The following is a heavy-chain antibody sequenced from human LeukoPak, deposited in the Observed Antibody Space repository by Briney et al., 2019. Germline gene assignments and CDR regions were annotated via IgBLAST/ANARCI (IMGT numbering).Heavy chain of an antibody. Sequence: GGSLRLSCAASGFTFSSYSMNWVRQAPGKGLEWVSSISSSSSYIYYADSVKGRFTISRDNAKNSLYLQMNSLRAEDTAVYYCARAGSRRTTALDYWGQGTLVTVSS. D-gene: IGHD4-17*01. CDR1: GFTFSSYS. J-gene: IGHJ4*02. CDR3: ARAGSRRTTALDY. CDR2: ISSSSSYI. V-gene: IGHV3-21*01.